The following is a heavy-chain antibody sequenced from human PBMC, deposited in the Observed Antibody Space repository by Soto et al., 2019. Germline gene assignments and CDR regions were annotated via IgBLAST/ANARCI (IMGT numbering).Heavy chain of an antibody. D-gene: IGHD2-2*01. V-gene: IGHV3-33*01. Sequence: QVQLVESGGGVVQPGRSLRLSCAASGFTFSSYGMHWVRQAPGKGLEWVAVIWYDGSIKYYADSVKGRFTISRDNSKNTLYRQMNSLRAEDTAVYYCARAGGQCSGPSCYHHWFDAWGRGTLVTVSS. CDR1: GFTFSSYG. CDR2: IWYDGSIK. J-gene: IGHJ5*02. CDR3: ARAGGQCSGPSCYHHWFDA.